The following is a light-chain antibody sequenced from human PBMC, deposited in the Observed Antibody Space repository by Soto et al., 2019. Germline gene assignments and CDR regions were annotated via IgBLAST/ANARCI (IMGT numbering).Light chain of an antibody. V-gene: IGKV4-1*01. CDR2: WAS. Sequence: DIVMTQSPDSLAVSLGERATINCKSSQSVLYSSNNKNYLAWYQQRPGQPPKLLIYWASTRESGVPDRFSGSGSGTDFTLTITSLQAEDVEVYSCQQYESTPPTFGQGTKLEIK. J-gene: IGKJ2*01. CDR1: QSVLYSSNNKNY. CDR3: QQYESTPPT.